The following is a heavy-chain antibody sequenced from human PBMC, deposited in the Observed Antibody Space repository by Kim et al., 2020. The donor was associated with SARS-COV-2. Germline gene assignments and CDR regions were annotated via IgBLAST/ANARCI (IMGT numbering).Heavy chain of an antibody. D-gene: IGHD6-13*01. CDR3: ARERRYSSSWYTIDY. J-gene: IGHJ4*02. V-gene: IGHV1-2*02. Sequence: QKFQGRVTMTRDTSISTAYMELSRLRSDDTAVYYCARERRYSSSWYTIDYWGQGTLVTVSS.